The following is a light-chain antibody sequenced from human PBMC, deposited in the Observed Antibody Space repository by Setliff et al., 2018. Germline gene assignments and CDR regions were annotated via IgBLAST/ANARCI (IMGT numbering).Light chain of an antibody. CDR2: DVS. V-gene: IGLV2-11*01. Sequence: QSALTQPRSVSGSPGQSVAISCTGTSSDVGGYNYVSWYQQHPGKAPKLKIYDVSKRPSGVPDRFSGSKSANTASLTISGLQGEDEADYYCCSYAGIYPSLYGFGGGTKVTV. J-gene: IGLJ1*01. CDR3: CSYAGIYPSLYG. CDR1: SSDVGGYNY.